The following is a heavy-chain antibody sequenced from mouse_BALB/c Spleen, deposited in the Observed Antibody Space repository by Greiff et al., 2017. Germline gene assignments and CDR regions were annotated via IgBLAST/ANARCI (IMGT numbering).Heavy chain of an antibody. V-gene: IGHV14-3*02. Sequence: EVQLQESGAELVKPGASVKLSCTASGFNIKDTYMHWVKQRPEQGLEWIGRIDPANGNTKYDPKFQGKATITADTSSNTAYLQLSSLTSEDTAVYYCARRDGHGGYAMDYWGQGTSVTVSS. CDR3: ARRDGHGGYAMDY. CDR2: IDPANGNT. D-gene: IGHD2-3*01. J-gene: IGHJ4*01. CDR1: GFNIKDTY.